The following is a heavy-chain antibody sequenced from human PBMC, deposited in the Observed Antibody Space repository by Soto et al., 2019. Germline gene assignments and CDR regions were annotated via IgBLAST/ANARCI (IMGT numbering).Heavy chain of an antibody. V-gene: IGHV1-18*01. Sequence: ASVKVSCKASGYNFNTFGISWVRQAPGQGLEWMGWIGAYNGNTKYAQNLQGRVTMTIETSTSTASMELRSMRSDDTAVYFCAGTVMVISWFDYWGQGTLVTVSS. CDR1: GYNFNTFG. J-gene: IGHJ4*02. D-gene: IGHD5-18*01. CDR3: AGTVMVISWFDY. CDR2: IGAYNGNT.